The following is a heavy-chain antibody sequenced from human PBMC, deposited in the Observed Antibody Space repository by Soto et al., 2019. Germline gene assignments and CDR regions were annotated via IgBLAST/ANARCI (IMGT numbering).Heavy chain of an antibody. V-gene: IGHV1-2*02. CDR2: INPNSGGT. J-gene: IGHJ4*02. CDR1: GYTFTAYY. CDR3: ARSPACGTCYTDIDY. Sequence: ASVKVSCKASGYTFTAYYMHWVRQAPGQGLEWMGWINPNSGGTGYAQKLQGRVTMTRNPSISTAYMELTSLTSEDTAVYYCARSPACGTCYTDIDYWGQGTLVTVSS. D-gene: IGHD2-15*01.